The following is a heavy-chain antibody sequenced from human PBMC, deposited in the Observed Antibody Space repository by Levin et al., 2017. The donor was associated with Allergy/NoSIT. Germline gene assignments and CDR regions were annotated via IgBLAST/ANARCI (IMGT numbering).Heavy chain of an antibody. CDR1: GGSISSYY. D-gene: IGHD4-17*01. Sequence: SETLSLTCTVSGGSISSYYWSWIRQPPGKGLEWIGYIYYSGSTNYNPSLKSRVTISVDTSKNQFSLKLSSVTAADTAVYYCARDYMVTTPYYYYYGMDVWGQGTTVTVSS. J-gene: IGHJ6*02. CDR3: ARDYMVTTPYYYYYGMDV. CDR2: IYYSGST. V-gene: IGHV4-59*01.